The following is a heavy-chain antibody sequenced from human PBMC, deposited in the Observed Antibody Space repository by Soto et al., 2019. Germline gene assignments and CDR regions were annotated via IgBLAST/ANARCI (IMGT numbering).Heavy chain of an antibody. CDR2: INSDGSNT. D-gene: IGHD3-22*01. J-gene: IGHJ4*02. CDR3: ARETSTYYYDSSAYLGFDY. V-gene: IGHV3-74*01. CDR1: GFTFSSFW. Sequence: PGGSLRLSCAASGFTFSSFWMHWVRQAPGEGLVWVSRINSDGSNTNYADSVKGRFTISRDNAKNSLYLQMNSLRDEDTAVYYCARETSTYYYDSSAYLGFDYWGQGTLVTVSS.